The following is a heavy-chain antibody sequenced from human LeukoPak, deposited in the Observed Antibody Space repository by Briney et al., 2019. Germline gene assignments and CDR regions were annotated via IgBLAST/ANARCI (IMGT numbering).Heavy chain of an antibody. CDR1: GGSLTGSY. D-gene: IGHD2-21*02. V-gene: IGHV4-34*01. CDR2: INHSGST. CDR3: ARGEHIVVVTAISPRFDP. Sequence: PLEALSLTCAVSGGSLTGSYWSCIRQPPGERREWVGEINHSGSTNYNPSLKSRVTISVDTSKNQFSLKLSSVTAADTAVYYCARGEHIVVVTAISPRFDPWGQGTLVTVSS. J-gene: IGHJ5*02.